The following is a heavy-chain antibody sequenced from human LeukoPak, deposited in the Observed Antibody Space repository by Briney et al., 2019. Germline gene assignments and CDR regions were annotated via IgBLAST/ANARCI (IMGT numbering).Heavy chain of an antibody. CDR2: IYSGGST. CDR1: GFTVSSNY. Sequence: SGGSLRLSCAASGFTVSSNYMSWVRQAPGKGLEWVSVIYSGGSTYYADSVKGQFTISRDNSKNTLYLQMKSLRAEDTAVYYCAKDGGGYYTWAFDYWGQGTLVTVSS. CDR3: AKDGGGYYTWAFDY. V-gene: IGHV3-53*01. J-gene: IGHJ4*02. D-gene: IGHD3-3*01.